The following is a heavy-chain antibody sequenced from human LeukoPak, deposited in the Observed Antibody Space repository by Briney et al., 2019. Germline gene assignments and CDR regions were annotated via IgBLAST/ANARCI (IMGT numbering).Heavy chain of an antibody. D-gene: IGHD3-22*01. CDR3: ARELGYYYDSSGYKLSQYCYMDV. Sequence: SETLSLTCTVSGGSISSYYWSWIRQPAGKGLEWIGRIYTSGSTNYNPSLKSRVTMSVDTSKNQFSLKLSSVTAADTAVYYCARELGYYYDSSGYKLSQYCYMDVWGKGTTVTVSS. CDR1: GGSISSYY. CDR2: IYTSGST. V-gene: IGHV4-4*07. J-gene: IGHJ6*03.